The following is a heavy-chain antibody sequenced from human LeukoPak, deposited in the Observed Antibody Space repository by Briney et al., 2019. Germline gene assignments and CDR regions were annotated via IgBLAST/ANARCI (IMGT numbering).Heavy chain of an antibody. CDR1: GGSISDYY. Sequence: SETLSLTCTVSGGSISDYYWSWIRQPPGKRLEWIGYVHYSGSTNYTPSLKSRVTISINTSKNQLSLRLSPVTAADTAVYYCAGATSREAFDIWGQGTLVTVSS. D-gene: IGHD2-2*01. J-gene: IGHJ3*02. CDR3: AGATSREAFDI. CDR2: VHYSGST. V-gene: IGHV4-59*01.